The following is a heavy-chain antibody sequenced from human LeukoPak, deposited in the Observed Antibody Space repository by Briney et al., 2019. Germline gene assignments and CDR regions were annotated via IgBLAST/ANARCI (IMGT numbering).Heavy chain of an antibody. D-gene: IGHD5-18*01. CDR2: ISGRGGST. CDR3: AKDRRNSYGDDAFDI. Sequence: GGSLRLSCAASGFTFSSYAMSWVRQAPGKGLEGVSSISGRGGSTYYADSVKGRFTISSDNSKNTLYLQMNSLRAEDTAVYYCAKDRRNSYGDDAFDIWGQGTMVTVSS. CDR1: GFTFSSYA. J-gene: IGHJ3*02. V-gene: IGHV3-23*01.